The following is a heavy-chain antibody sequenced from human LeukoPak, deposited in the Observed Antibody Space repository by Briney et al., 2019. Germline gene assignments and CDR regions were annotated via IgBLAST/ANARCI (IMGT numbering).Heavy chain of an antibody. J-gene: IGHJ4*02. V-gene: IGHV1-18*01. CDR2: VSAYNGNT. CDR3: ARDPGELLRLPFDY. Sequence: ASVKVSCKASGYTFTSYGISWVRQAPGQGLEWMGWVSAYNGNTNYAQKLQGRVTMTTDTSTSTAYMELRSPRSDDTAVYYCARDPGELLRLPFDYWGQGTLVTVSS. D-gene: IGHD1-26*01. CDR1: GYTFTSYG.